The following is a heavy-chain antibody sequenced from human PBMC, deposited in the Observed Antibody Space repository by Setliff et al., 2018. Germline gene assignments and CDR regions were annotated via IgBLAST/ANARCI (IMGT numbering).Heavy chain of an antibody. V-gene: IGHV1-69*10. CDR2: IIPIRGAA. J-gene: IGHJ4*02. CDR1: GGTFSNSA. Sequence: SVKVSCKAFGGTFSNSAINWVRQAPGQGLEWMGGIIPIRGAADCAQKFQGRVTITADKSTSTAYMELSSLRSEDTAVYYCARFRSDMVATSLGYWGQGTLVTVSS. CDR3: ARFRSDMVATSLGY. D-gene: IGHD5-12*01.